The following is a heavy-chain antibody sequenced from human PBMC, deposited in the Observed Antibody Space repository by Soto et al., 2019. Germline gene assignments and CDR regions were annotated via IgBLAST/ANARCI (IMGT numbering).Heavy chain of an antibody. Sequence: PGGSLRLSCSASGFTLSSYAMHWVRQAPGKGLEYVSAIRSNGNTTFYADSVKGRFAVSRDNSKNTLYLQMSSLRSEDTAVYYCATTATYYDSKVNPPDAFDIWGQGTMVTVSS. J-gene: IGHJ3*02. CDR1: GFTLSSYA. V-gene: IGHV3-64D*06. CDR2: IRSNGNTT. D-gene: IGHD3-22*01. CDR3: ATTATYYDSKVNPPDAFDI.